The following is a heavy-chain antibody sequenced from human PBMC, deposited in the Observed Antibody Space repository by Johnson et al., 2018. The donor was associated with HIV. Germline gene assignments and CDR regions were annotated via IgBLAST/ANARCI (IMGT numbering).Heavy chain of an antibody. V-gene: IGHV3-11*01. CDR1: GFTFSDYC. CDR2: ISSSGDTT. Sequence: QVQLVESGGDLVKPGGSLRLSCAASGFTFSDYCMSWIRQAPGKGLEWISYISSSGDTTYYADSVKGRFTISRDAAENTLYLQMNSLRAEDTAVYYCAKWGSLAVAAIGNAFDIWGQGTMVTVSS. D-gene: IGHD6-19*01. CDR3: AKWGSLAVAAIGNAFDI. J-gene: IGHJ3*02.